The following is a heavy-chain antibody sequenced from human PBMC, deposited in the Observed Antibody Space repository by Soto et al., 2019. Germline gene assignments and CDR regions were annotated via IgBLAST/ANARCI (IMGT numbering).Heavy chain of an antibody. CDR2: INHSGST. V-gene: IGHV4-34*01. J-gene: IGHJ5*02. CDR3: ARGRIVVVPAAKHNWFDP. D-gene: IGHD2-2*01. CDR1: GGSFSGYY. Sequence: PETLSLTCAVYGGSFSGYYWSWIRQPPGKGLEWIGEINHSGSTNYNPSLKSRVTISVDTSKNQFSPKLSSVTAADTAVYYCARGRIVVVPAAKHNWFDPWGQGTLVTVSS.